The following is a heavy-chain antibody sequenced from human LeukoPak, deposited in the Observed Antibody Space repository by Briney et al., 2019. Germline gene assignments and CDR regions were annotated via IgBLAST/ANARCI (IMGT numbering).Heavy chain of an antibody. J-gene: IGHJ4*02. Sequence: GASVKVCCKVSGYTLTELSMHRVRQAPGKGLEWMGGSDPEDGETICAQNFQGRATMTEDTSTDTAFMELSSLRSEDTAVYYCATHIFGVAGAYDYWGQGTLVTVSS. CDR1: GYTLTELS. CDR2: SDPEDGET. D-gene: IGHD3-3*01. V-gene: IGHV1-24*01. CDR3: ATHIFGVAGAYDY.